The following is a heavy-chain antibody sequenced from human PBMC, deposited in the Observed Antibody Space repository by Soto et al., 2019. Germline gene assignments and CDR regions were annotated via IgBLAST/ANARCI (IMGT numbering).Heavy chain of an antibody. CDR2: ISYDGSNK. D-gene: IGHD6-19*01. Sequence: GGSLRLSCAASGFTFSSYGMNWVRQAPGKGLEWVAIISYDGSNKYYADSVKGRFTISRDNSKNTLYLQMNGLRPEDTAVYHCARDSSGWTIDYWGRGTLVTVSS. V-gene: IGHV3-30*03. J-gene: IGHJ4*02. CDR1: GFTFSSYG. CDR3: ARDSSGWTIDY.